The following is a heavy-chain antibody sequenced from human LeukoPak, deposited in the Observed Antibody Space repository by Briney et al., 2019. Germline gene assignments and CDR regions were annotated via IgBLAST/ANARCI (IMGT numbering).Heavy chain of an antibody. CDR1: GLTISNNF. D-gene: IGHD3-10*01. V-gene: IGHV3-66*01. CDR3: ARDTDYYGSGRHGYFDH. J-gene: IGHJ1*01. Sequence: GRSLRISCAASGLTISNNFMGWVRQAPGKGPEWVSLIYSGGSTYSADSVKGRFTISRDNSKNTLHLQMNSLRVEDTAVYYCARDTDYYGSGRHGYFDHWGQGTLVTVSS. CDR2: IYSGGST.